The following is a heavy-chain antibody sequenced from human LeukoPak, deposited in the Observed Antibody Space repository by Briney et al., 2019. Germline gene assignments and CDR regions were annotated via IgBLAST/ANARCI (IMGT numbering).Heavy chain of an antibody. D-gene: IGHD6-19*01. CDR2: IYTSGST. Sequence: SETLSLTCTVSGGSISSYHWSWIRQPAGKGLEWIGRIYTSGSTNYNPSLKGRVTMSVDTSKNQFSLKLSSVTAADTAVYYCAREIAVAGRTYYFDYWGQGTLVTVSS. CDR3: AREIAVAGRTYYFDY. CDR1: GGSISSYH. J-gene: IGHJ4*02. V-gene: IGHV4-4*07.